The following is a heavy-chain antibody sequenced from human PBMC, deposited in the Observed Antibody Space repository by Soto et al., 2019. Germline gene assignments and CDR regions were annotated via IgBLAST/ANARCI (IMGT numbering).Heavy chain of an antibody. CDR3: AREYDILTGYYRSDAFDI. Sequence: ASVKVSCKASGYTFTSCGISWVRQAPGQGLEWMGWISAYNGNTNYAQKLQGRVTMTKDTSTSTAYMELGSLRSDDTAVYYCAREYDILTGYYRSDAFDIWGQGTMVT. CDR2: ISAYNGNT. V-gene: IGHV1-18*01. J-gene: IGHJ3*02. D-gene: IGHD3-9*01. CDR1: GYTFTSCG.